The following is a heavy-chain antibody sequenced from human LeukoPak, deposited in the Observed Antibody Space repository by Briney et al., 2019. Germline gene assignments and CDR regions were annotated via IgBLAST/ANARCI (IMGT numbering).Heavy chain of an antibody. CDR2: ISGSGGST. CDR3: AKKLLWFGEVIDY. J-gene: IGHJ4*02. Sequence: GGSLRLSCAASGFTFSSYAMSWVRQAPGKGLEWVSAISGSGGSTYYADSVKGRFTISRDNSKNTLYLQMNSRRAEDTAVYYCAKKLLWFGEVIDYWGQGTLVTVSS. CDR1: GFTFSSYA. V-gene: IGHV3-23*01. D-gene: IGHD3-10*01.